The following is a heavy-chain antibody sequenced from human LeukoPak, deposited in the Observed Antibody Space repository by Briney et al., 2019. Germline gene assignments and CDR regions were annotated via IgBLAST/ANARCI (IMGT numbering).Heavy chain of an antibody. D-gene: IGHD2-2*01. CDR2: LYTSGST. CDR3: ARVARCTSCFDVDY. J-gene: IGHJ4*02. CDR1: GDSISSGNTY. Sequence: PSETLSLTCTVPGDSISSGNTYWHWIRQPAGKGLEWIGRLYTSGSTNYNPSLKSRVTISVDTSKNQFSLTLSSVTAAATAVYYCARVARCTSCFDVDYWGQGTLVTVSS. V-gene: IGHV4-61*02.